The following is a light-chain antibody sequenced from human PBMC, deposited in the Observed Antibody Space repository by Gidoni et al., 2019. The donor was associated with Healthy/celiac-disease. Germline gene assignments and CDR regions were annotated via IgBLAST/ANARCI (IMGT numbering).Light chain of an antibody. Sequence: QSVLTQPPEASETPGQRVTISCSGSSSNIGSNTVNWYQQLPGTAPKLLIYSNNQRPSGVPDRFSGSKSGTSASLAISGLQSEDEAYYYCAAWDDSLNGVVFGGGTKLTVL. V-gene: IGLV1-44*01. J-gene: IGLJ2*01. CDR2: SNN. CDR1: SSNIGSNT. CDR3: AAWDDSLNGVV.